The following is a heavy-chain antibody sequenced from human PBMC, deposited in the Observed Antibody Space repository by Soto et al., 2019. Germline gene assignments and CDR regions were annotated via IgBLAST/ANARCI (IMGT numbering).Heavy chain of an antibody. CDR2: ISYDGSNK. D-gene: IGHD3-22*01. J-gene: IGHJ4*02. CDR1: VFTFSSYA. CDR3: AKDSSGPLDY. Sequence: SLRLSCAASVFTFSSYAMSWVRQAPGKGLEWVAVISYDGSNKYYADSVKGRFTISRDNSKNTLYLQMNSLRAEDTAVYYCAKDSSGPLDYWGQGTLVTVSS. V-gene: IGHV3-30*18.